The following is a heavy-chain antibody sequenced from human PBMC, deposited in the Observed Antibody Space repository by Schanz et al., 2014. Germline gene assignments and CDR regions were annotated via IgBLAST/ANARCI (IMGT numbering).Heavy chain of an antibody. Sequence: QLQLQESGPGLVKPSETLSLTCTVFGASISGSSDYWGWIRQSPGKGLEWIGNIYYTGTTYYNPSLKSRVPIPGDTSKNQVPLKLPSVTAADTAVFYCARRDNYLSAFDIWGQGTMVTVSS. V-gene: IGHV4-39*01. CDR1: GASISGSSDY. J-gene: IGHJ3*02. D-gene: IGHD4-4*01. CDR2: IYYTGTT. CDR3: ARRDNYLSAFDI.